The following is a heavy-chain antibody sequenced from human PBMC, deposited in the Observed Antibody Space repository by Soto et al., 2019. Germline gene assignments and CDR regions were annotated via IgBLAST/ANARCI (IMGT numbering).Heavy chain of an antibody. CDR3: ARVFGDAYYFDY. CDR2: INHSGST. CDR1: GGSFSGYY. Sequence: PSETLSLTCAVYGGSFSGYYWSWIRQPPGKGLEWIGEINHSGSTNYNPSLKSRVTISVDPSKNQFSLKLSSVTAAVTAVYYCARVFGDAYYFDYWGQGTLVTVSS. J-gene: IGHJ4*02. D-gene: IGHD3-10*01. V-gene: IGHV4-34*01.